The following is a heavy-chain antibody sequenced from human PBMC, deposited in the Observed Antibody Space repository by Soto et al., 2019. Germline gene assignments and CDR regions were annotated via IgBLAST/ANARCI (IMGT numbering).Heavy chain of an antibody. D-gene: IGHD3-9*01. CDR3: ARDHTPGYDIFWGPVNNYFDD. CDR1: GGTFSSYA. CDR2: IIPIFGTA. J-gene: IGHJ4*02. Sequence: QVQLVQSGAEVKKPGSSVKVSCKASGGTFSSYAISWVRQAPGQGLEWMGGIIPIFGTANYAQKFQGRVTITADESTSTAYMELSRLRSEDTAVYYCARDHTPGYDIFWGPVNNYFDDWGQGTLVTVSS. V-gene: IGHV1-69*01.